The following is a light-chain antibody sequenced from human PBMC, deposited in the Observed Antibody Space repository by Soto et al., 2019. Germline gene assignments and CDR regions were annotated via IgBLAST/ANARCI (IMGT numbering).Light chain of an antibody. CDR3: AAYASTSSRI. Sequence: QSALTQPASVSGSPGQSITISCTGTSNDVGAYKYVSWYQQHPGKAPKVMIYEVSNRPSGVSNRFSGSKSGNTASLTISGLQAEDEADYYCAAYASTSSRIFGTGTKLTVL. V-gene: IGLV2-14*01. J-gene: IGLJ1*01. CDR2: EVS. CDR1: SNDVGAYKY.